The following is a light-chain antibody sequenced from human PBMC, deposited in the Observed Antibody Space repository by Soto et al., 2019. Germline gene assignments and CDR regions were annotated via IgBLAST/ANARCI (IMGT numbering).Light chain of an antibody. CDR2: KAS. J-gene: IGKJ1*01. CDR1: ESVKSW. CDR3: KQYNTYTLT. Sequence: DIQMTQSPSTLSASIGDRVTITCRASESVKSWLAWYQQKPGKAPKFLIYKASSLEIGVPSRFSVSGSGTEFTLTISSLQPDDFATDDCKQYNTYTLTFGQGTRV. V-gene: IGKV1-5*03.